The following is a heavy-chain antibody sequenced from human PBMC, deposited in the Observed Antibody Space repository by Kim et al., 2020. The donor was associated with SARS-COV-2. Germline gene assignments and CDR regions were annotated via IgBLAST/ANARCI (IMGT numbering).Heavy chain of an antibody. J-gene: IGHJ6*02. CDR1: GYTFTSYY. V-gene: IGHV1-46*01. CDR2: INPSGGST. D-gene: IGHD2-2*02. Sequence: ASVKVSCKASGYTFTSYYMHWVRQAPGQGLEWMGIINPSGGSTSYAQKFQGRVTMTRDTSTSTVYMELSSLRSEDTAVYYCARAGLLVVPAALPPRRYYYYGMDVWGQGTTVTVSS. CDR3: ARAGLLVVPAALPPRRYYYYGMDV.